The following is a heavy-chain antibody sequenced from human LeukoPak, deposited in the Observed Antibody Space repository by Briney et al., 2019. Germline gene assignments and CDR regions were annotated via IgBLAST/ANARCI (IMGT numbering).Heavy chain of an antibody. J-gene: IGHJ4*02. Sequence: PGGSLRLSCAASGFTFSSYAMSWVRQAPGKGLEWVSAISGSGGSTYYADSVKGRFTISRDNSKNTLYLQMNSLRAEDKAVYYCAKGGYSSGWYELYYFDYWGQGTLVTVSS. CDR3: AKGGYSSGWYELYYFDY. CDR2: ISGSGGST. V-gene: IGHV3-23*01. CDR1: GFTFSSYA. D-gene: IGHD6-19*01.